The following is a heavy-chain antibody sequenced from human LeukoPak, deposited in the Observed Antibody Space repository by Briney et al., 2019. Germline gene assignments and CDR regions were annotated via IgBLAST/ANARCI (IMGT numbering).Heavy chain of an antibody. J-gene: IGHJ4*02. CDR3: ASLSVPRYCSGGSCHGRSRPTYYFDY. CDR2: INNSGRT. D-gene: IGHD2-15*01. CDR1: AGSFCDYY. Sequence: SETLSLTSAVYAGSFCDYYWSWNRQPPGQGLKWSGEINNSGRTNYNPSLKSRVTISEDTSKNQFSLKLSSVPAADTGVYYCASLSVPRYCSGGSCHGRSRPTYYFDYWGQGTLVTVSS. V-gene: IGHV4-34*01.